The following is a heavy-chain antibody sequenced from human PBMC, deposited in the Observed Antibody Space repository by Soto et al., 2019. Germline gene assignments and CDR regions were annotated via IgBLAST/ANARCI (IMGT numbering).Heavy chain of an antibody. J-gene: IGHJ4*01. CDR2: IYHSGST. CDR1: CGSPRRSNW. Sequence: SETLSLTCTVSCGSPRRSNWWGRVRPPPGKGLEWIGVIYHSGSTNYNPSLKSRVTIAVDKAKNQFSLKLSSVTAADTAVYYFAIGPGIAGANFLDYLGDAILVT. CDR3: AIGPGIAGANFLDY. V-gene: IGHV4-4*02. D-gene: IGHD1-26*01.